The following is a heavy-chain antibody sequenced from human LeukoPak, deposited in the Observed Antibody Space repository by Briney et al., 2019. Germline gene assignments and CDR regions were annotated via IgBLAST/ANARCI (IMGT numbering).Heavy chain of an antibody. V-gene: IGHV1-69*06. Sequence: GSSVKVSCKASGGTFSSYAISWVRQAPGQGLEWMGGIIPIFGTANYAQKFQGRVTITADKSTSTAYMELSSLRSEDTAVYYCARDYRWIQLWANWFDPWGQGTLVTVSS. CDR2: IIPIFGTA. CDR3: ARDYRWIQLWANWFDP. J-gene: IGHJ5*02. D-gene: IGHD5-18*01. CDR1: GGTFSSYA.